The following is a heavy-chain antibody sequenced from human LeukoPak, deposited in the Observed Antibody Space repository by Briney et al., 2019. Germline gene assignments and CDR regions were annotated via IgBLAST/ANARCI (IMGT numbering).Heavy chain of an antibody. Sequence: PSQTLSLTCTFSGGSISSGGYYWSWIRQHPGKGLEWIGYIYYSGSTYYNPSLKSRVTISVDTSKNQFSLKLSSVTAADTAVYYCARVQMTTVMVGIDYWGQGTLVTVSS. J-gene: IGHJ4*02. CDR2: IYYSGST. CDR1: GGSISSGGYY. V-gene: IGHV4-31*03. CDR3: ARVQMTTVMVGIDY. D-gene: IGHD4-17*01.